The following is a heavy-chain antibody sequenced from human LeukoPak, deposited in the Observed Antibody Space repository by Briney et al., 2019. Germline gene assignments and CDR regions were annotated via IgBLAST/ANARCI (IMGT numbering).Heavy chain of an antibody. V-gene: IGHV4-59*01. Sequence: PSETLSLTCTVSGGSISSYYWSWIRQPPGKGLEWLGYIYYSGSTNYNPSLKSRVTISVDTSKNQSSLKLSSVTAADTAVYYCARDRPSGSYYDYWGQGTLVTVSS. J-gene: IGHJ4*02. D-gene: IGHD1-26*01. CDR1: GGSISSYY. CDR3: ARDRPSGSYYDY. CDR2: IYYSGST.